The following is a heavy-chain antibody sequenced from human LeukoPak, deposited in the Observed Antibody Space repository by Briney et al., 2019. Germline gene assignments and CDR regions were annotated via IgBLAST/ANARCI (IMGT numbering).Heavy chain of an antibody. J-gene: IGHJ4*02. CDR3: AKSGLNRFDY. D-gene: IGHD2-15*01. CDR2: ISGSDSST. Sequence: GGSLRLSCAASGFTFSSSAMSWVRQAPGKGLEWVSTISGSDSSTHYADSVKGRFTISRDNSKNTLYLQMSSLRAEDTAIYYCAKSGLNRFDYWGQGTLVTVSS. V-gene: IGHV3-23*01. CDR1: GFTFSSSA.